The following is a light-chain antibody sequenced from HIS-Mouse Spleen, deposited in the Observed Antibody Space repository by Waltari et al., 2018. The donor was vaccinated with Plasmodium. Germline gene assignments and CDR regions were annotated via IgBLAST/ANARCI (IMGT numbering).Light chain of an antibody. CDR2: GAS. CDR3: QLYNNWSGT. Sequence: EIVMTQYPATRSVSPGERSTLSCSSSQSVSCNLAWYQQKPGQAPRLLIYGASTRATVIPGRLSCSGSWTEYTLTICSLQCEDFAVDYCQLYNNWSGTFCPGTYLDIK. CDR1: QSVSCN. J-gene: IGKJ3*01. V-gene: IGKV3-15*01.